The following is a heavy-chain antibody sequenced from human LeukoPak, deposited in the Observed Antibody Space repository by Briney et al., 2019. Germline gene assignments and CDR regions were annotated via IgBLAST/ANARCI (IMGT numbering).Heavy chain of an antibody. CDR2: INFNSGGK. Sequence: ESSVKVSCKASAYTFIGHYIHWVRQAPGQGLEWMGWINFNSGGKIFADKFQDRVTMARDTSISTAYMELSRLRSDDTAVYYCARQIVSGSMGCDFWGQGTLVTVSS. D-gene: IGHD2-21*01. V-gene: IGHV1-2*02. J-gene: IGHJ4*02. CDR3: ARQIVSGSMGCDF. CDR1: AYTFIGHY.